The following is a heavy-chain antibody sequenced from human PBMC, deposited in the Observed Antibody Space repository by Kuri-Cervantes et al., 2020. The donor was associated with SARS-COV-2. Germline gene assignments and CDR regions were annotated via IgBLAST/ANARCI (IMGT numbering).Heavy chain of an antibody. D-gene: IGHD1-7*01. Sequence: GESLKISCAASGFTFSTYTMHWVRQAPGKGLEWVAVTTDDGTNKYYADSVKGRFTISRDDSKNTLYLQMNSLRTEDTAVYYCARGFELLRDFDRWGRGTLVTVSS. CDR3: ARGFELLRDFDR. CDR1: GFTFSTYT. CDR2: TTDDGTNK. V-gene: IGHV3-30-3*01. J-gene: IGHJ2*01.